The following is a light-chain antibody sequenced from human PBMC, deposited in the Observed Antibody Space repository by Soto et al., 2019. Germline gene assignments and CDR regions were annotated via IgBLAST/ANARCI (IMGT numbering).Light chain of an antibody. V-gene: IGKV3-20*01. Sequence: EIVLTQSPGTLSLSPGERATLSCRASQNINTRYSAWYQQKRGQPPSLLIFATSTRASGIPHRFSGSGSGRDFTLTISGLEPEDSAVYFCQQYDDSARYIFGQGTSLDIK. CDR1: QNINTRY. CDR3: QQYDDSARYI. CDR2: ATS. J-gene: IGKJ2*01.